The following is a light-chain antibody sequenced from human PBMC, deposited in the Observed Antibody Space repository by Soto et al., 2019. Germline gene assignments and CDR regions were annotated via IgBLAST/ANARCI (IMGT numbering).Light chain of an antibody. CDR2: DNN. J-gene: IGLJ2*01. CDR1: NSNIGNNY. V-gene: IGLV1-51*01. CDR3: GTGDSTLSALVV. Sequence: QSALTQPPSVSAAPGQKVTLSCSGSNSNIGNNYVSWYQQLPGTAPKLLIYDNNKRPSGIPDRFSGSRSGTSATLGITGLQTGDEADYYCGTGDSTLSALVVFGGGTKLTVL.